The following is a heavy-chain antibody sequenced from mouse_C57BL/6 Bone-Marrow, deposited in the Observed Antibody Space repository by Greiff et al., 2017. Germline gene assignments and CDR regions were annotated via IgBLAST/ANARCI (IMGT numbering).Heavy chain of an antibody. V-gene: IGHV3-8*01. Sequence: EVQVVESGPGLAKPSQTLSLTCSVTGYSITSAYWNWIRKFPGNKLEYMGYISYSGSTYYNPSLKSRISITRDTSKNQYYLQLNSVTTEDTATYYCARSYYYGSSYVNYFDYWGQGTTLTVSS. CDR2: ISYSGST. CDR3: ARSYYYGSSYVNYFDY. D-gene: IGHD1-1*01. J-gene: IGHJ2*01. CDR1: GYSITSAY.